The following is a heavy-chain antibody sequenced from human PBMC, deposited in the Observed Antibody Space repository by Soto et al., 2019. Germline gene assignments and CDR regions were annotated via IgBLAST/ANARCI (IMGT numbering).Heavy chain of an antibody. J-gene: IGHJ6*02. D-gene: IGHD2-2*02. CDR2: IIPIFGTA. Sequence: GASVKVSCKASGGTFSSYAISWVRQAPGQGLEWMGGIIPIFGTANYAQKFQGRVTITADKSTSTAYMELSSLRSEDTAVYYCARASYCSSTSCYKPYYYGMDVWGQGTTVTVSS. CDR1: GGTFSSYA. V-gene: IGHV1-69*06. CDR3: ARASYCSSTSCYKPYYYGMDV.